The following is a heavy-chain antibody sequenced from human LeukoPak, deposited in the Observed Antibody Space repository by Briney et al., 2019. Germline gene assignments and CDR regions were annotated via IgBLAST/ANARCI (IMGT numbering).Heavy chain of an antibody. D-gene: IGHD4-17*01. Sequence: ASVKVSCEACGYTFTNFYMHWVRQAPGQGLEWMGVINPSGGSTSYAQKFQGRVTMTRDTSTSTVYMELSSLRSEDTAVYYCARDDNGDNWFDPWGQGTLVTVSS. J-gene: IGHJ5*02. CDR1: GYTFTNFY. CDR2: INPSGGST. V-gene: IGHV1-46*01. CDR3: ARDDNGDNWFDP.